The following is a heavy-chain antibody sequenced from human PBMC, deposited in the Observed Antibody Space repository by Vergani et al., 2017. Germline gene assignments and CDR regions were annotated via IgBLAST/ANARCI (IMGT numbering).Heavy chain of an antibody. CDR3: ARDLIENDTYGRSGY. D-gene: IGHD6-25*01. CDR2: IIPIIRLA. J-gene: IGHJ1*01. CDR1: GDIFNNYT. Sequence: QVHLEQSGTEVKKPGSSVKVSCKVSGDIFNNYTVTWVRQAPGQGLEWMGRIIPIIRLATSAQKFQDRVKITGDTSTNTVYMEMNNLRSEDTAVYYCARDLIENDTYGRSGYWGPGTLVTVSS. V-gene: IGHV1-69*08.